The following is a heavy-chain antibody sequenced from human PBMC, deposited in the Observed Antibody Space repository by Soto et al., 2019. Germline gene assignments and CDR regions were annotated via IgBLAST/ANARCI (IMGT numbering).Heavy chain of an antibody. CDR1: GGSISSYY. CDR3: ARQGFGPLHGLVDV. J-gene: IGHJ6*02. Sequence: QVQLQESGPGLVKPSETMSLSCTVSGGSISSYYWSWFRQSPGKRMEWIGYVHHSWGSSNNPSLRXXVXXSLDTSKSQFSLKVTSVTATDPAVYYCARQGFGPLHGLVDVWGQGTTVTVSS. V-gene: IGHV4-59*08. D-gene: IGHD3-10*01. CDR2: VHHSWGS.